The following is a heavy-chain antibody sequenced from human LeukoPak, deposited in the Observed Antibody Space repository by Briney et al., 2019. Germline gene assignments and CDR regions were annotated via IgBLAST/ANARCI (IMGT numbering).Heavy chain of an antibody. CDR3: AKDTRGIAVAGNFDY. J-gene: IGHJ4*02. CDR1: GFTFSSYG. D-gene: IGHD6-19*01. Sequence: GGSLRLSCAASGFTFSSYGMHWVRQAPGKGLEWVAVIWYDGSNKYYADSVKGRFTISRVNSKNTLYLQMNSLRAEDTAVYYCAKDTRGIAVAGNFDYWGQGTLVTVSS. CDR2: IWYDGSNK. V-gene: IGHV3-33*06.